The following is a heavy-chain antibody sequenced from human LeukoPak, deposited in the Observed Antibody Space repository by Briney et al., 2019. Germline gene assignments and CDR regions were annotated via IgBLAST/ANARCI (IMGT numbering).Heavy chain of an antibody. CDR3: ARDSGYRSGGSCYHWFDP. CDR2: IYYSGST. D-gene: IGHD2-15*01. V-gene: IGHV4-59*11. Sequence: PSETLSLTCTVSGGSISSHYWSWIRQPPGKGLEWIGYIYYSGSTNYNPSLKSRVTISVDTSKNQFSLKLSSVTAADTAVYYCARDSGYRSGGSCYHWFDPWGQGTLVTVSS. J-gene: IGHJ5*02. CDR1: GGSISSHY.